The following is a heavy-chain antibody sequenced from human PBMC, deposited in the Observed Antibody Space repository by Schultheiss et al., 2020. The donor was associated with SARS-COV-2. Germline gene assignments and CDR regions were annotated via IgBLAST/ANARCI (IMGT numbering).Heavy chain of an antibody. D-gene: IGHD6-19*01. V-gene: IGHV4-61*05. CDR1: GGSISSSSYY. CDR3: ASAGNSRWYYYAMDV. Sequence: SETLSLTCTVSGGSISSSSYYWGWIRQPPGKGLEWIGYVFHTGGTNYNPSLQSRVTMSVDASKSQFSLNLTSVTAADTAVYYCASAGNSRWYYYAMDVWGQGTTVTVSS. J-gene: IGHJ6*02. CDR2: VFHTGGT.